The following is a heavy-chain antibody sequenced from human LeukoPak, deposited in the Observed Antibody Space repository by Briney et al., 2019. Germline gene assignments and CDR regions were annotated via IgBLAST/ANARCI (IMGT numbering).Heavy chain of an antibody. CDR1: GFTFSSYA. CDR2: ISYDGSNK. CDR3: ARAGSTSCYSSADY. Sequence: GGSLRLSCAASGFTFSSYAMHWVRQAPGKGLEWVAVISYDGSNKYHADSVKGRFTISRGNSKNTVYLQMNSLRAEDTAVYYCARAGSTSCYSSADYWGQGTLVTVSS. J-gene: IGHJ4*02. D-gene: IGHD2-2*01. V-gene: IGHV3-30*04.